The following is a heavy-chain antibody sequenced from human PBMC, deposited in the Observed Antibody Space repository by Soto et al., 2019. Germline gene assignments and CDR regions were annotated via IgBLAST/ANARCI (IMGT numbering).Heavy chain of an antibody. D-gene: IGHD4-17*01. Sequence: SETLSLTCTVSGGSIRSSSYYGGWIRQPPGKGLEWIGSIYYSGSTYYNPSHKSRVTISVDTSKNQFSLKLSSVTAADTAVYYCASDYGGTTAYYYYGMDVWGQGTTVTVSS. CDR3: ASDYGGTTAYYYYGMDV. CDR1: GGSIRSSSYY. J-gene: IGHJ6*02. V-gene: IGHV4-39*01. CDR2: IYYSGST.